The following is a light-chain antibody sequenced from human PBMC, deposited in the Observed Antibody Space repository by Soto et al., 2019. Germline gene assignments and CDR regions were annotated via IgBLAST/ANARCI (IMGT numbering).Light chain of an antibody. V-gene: IGKV3-20*01. J-gene: IGKJ1*01. Sequence: EIVLTQSPGTLSLPPGERATLSCRASQTVSSSDLAWYQQRPGQAPRLLIYGASNRATGIPDRFSGSGSGTDFTLTITTLEPEDFAVYYCQQYDFSPPWTFGRGTRVEIK. CDR3: QQYDFSPPWT. CDR2: GAS. CDR1: QTVSSSD.